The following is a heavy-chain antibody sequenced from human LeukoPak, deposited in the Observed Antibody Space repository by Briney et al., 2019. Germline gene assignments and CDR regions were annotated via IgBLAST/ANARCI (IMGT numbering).Heavy chain of an antibody. V-gene: IGHV3-23*01. CDR3: VRGFRGGPFDY. CDR1: GFTFSSYA. CDR2: ISGSGGST. D-gene: IGHD3-10*01. J-gene: IGHJ4*02. Sequence: GGSLRLSCAASGFTFSSYAMSWVRQAPGKGLEWVSAISGSGGSTYYADSVKGRFTISRDNSKSTLFLQMNSLRAEDTAVYYCVRGFRGGPFDYWGQGTLVTVSS.